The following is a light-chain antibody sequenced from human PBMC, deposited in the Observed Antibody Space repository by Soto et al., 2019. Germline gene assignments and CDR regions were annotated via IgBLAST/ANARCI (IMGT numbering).Light chain of an antibody. Sequence: IQLTQSPSSLSASVGDRVTITCRASQTITRWMAWYQQKPGKAPNLLMYAASTLKSGVPSRFSGGESGTEYTLTISSLQPEDSATYYCQQLYRFPLTFGQGTRLEIK. CDR2: AAS. V-gene: IGKV1-9*01. CDR1: QTITRW. J-gene: IGKJ5*01. CDR3: QQLYRFPLT.